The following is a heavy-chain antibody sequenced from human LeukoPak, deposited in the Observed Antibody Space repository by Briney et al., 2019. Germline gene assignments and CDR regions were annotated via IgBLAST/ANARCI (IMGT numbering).Heavy chain of an antibody. Sequence: SETLSLTSTVSGGSISSGSYYWSWIRQPAGKGLEWIGRIYTSGSTNYNPSLKSRVTISVDTSKNQFSLKLSSVTAADTAVYYCARGPGITIFGVARGDWFDPWGQGTLVTDSS. CDR2: IYTSGST. CDR1: GGSISSGSYY. V-gene: IGHV4-61*02. CDR3: ARGPGITIFGVARGDWFDP. J-gene: IGHJ5*02. D-gene: IGHD3-3*01.